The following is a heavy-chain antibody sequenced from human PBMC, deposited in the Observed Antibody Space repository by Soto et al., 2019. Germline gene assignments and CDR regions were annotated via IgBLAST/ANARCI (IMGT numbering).Heavy chain of an antibody. D-gene: IGHD3-22*01. CDR1: GGSISSYY. V-gene: IGHV4-59*08. CDR2: IYYSGST. CDR3: ARHASLYYDSSGYYPRFDY. J-gene: IGHJ4*02. Sequence: SETLSLTCTVSGGSISSYYWSWIRQPPGKGLEWIGYIYYSGSTNYNPSLKSRVTISVDTSKNQFSLKLSSVTAADTAVYYCARHASLYYDSSGYYPRFDYWGQGTLVTVS.